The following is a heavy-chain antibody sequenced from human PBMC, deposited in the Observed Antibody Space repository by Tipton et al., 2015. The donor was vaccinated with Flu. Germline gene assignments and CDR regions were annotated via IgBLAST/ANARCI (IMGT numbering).Heavy chain of an antibody. V-gene: IGHV1-18*01. CDR3: ARDHPVGIVGATMDY. D-gene: IGHD1-26*01. CDR1: GYTFTSYG. CDR2: ISAYNGNT. Sequence: QLVQSGAEVKKPGASVKVSCKASGYTFTSYGISWVRQAPGQGLEWMGWISAYNGNTNYAQKLQGRVTMTTDTSTSTAYMELRSLRPDDTAVYYCARDHPVGIVGATMDYWGQGTLVTVSS. J-gene: IGHJ4*02.